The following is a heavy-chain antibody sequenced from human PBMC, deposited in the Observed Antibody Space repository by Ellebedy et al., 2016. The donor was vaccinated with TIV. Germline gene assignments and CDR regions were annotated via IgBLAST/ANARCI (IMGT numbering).Heavy chain of an antibody. V-gene: IGHV3-23*01. D-gene: IGHD3-22*01. Sequence: GESLKISXAASGFTFSSYAMSWVRQAPGKGLEWVSAISGSGGSTYYADSVKGRFTISRDNSKNTLYLQMNSLRAEDTAVYYCAKDPLKGYYYDSSGYYAAFDIWGQGTVVTVSS. CDR2: ISGSGGST. J-gene: IGHJ3*02. CDR1: GFTFSSYA. CDR3: AKDPLKGYYYDSSGYYAAFDI.